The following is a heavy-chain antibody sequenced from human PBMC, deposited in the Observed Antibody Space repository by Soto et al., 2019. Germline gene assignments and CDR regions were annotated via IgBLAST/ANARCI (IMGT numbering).Heavy chain of an antibody. CDR3: AREGGYFDSSGSGVYHYYGVDV. CDR1: GGSISPYF. V-gene: IGHV4-4*07. Sequence: SETLSLTCSVSGGSISPYFWSWIRKPAGKGLEWIGRIYYTGSTNYNPPLKSRVSMSLDRARNQISLKVNFLTAADTAVYYCAREGGYFDSSGSGVYHYYGVDVWGRGTTVTVSS. CDR2: IYYTGST. J-gene: IGHJ6*02. D-gene: IGHD3-22*01.